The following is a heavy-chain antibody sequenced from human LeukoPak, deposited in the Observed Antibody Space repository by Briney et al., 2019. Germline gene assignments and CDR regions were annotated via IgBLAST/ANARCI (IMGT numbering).Heavy chain of an antibody. CDR2: IYPGDSDT. V-gene: IGHV5-51*01. Sequence: GESLKISCKGSGYSFTNYWIGWVRQMPGKGLEWMGIIYPGDSDTRYSPSFRGQVTISADKSISTAYLQWSSLKASDTAMYYCARRTHLYYFDYWGQGTLVTVSS. CDR1: GYSFTNYW. J-gene: IGHJ4*02. D-gene: IGHD1-14*01. CDR3: ARRTHLYYFDY.